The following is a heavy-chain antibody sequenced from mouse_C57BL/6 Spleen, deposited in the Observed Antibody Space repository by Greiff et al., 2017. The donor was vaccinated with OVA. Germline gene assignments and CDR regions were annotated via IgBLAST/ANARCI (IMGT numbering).Heavy chain of an antibody. D-gene: IGHD2-5*01. CDR3: ARSGIYSNYEAGFAY. J-gene: IGHJ3*01. V-gene: IGHV1-18*01. Sequence: EVKLVESGPELVKPGASVKIPCKASGYTFTDYNMDWVKQSHGKSLEWIGDINPNNGGTIYNQKFKGKATLTVDKSSSTTYMELRSLTSEDTAVDYCARSGIYSNYEAGFAYWGQGTLVTVSA. CDR1: GYTFTDYN. CDR2: INPNNGGT.